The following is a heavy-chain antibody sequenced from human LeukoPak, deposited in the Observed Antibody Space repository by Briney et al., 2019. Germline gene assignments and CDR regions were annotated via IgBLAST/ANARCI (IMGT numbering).Heavy chain of an antibody. Sequence: SETLSLTCTVSGGSISSSSHSWGWIRQPPGKGLEWTGSIYYTGRTYYNPSLKSRVTISVDTSKNQFSLKLSSVTAADTAVYYCASLIDIVVVVAADAFDIWGQGTMVTVSS. CDR2: IYYTGRT. V-gene: IGHV4-39*01. CDR1: GGSISSSSHS. CDR3: ASLIDIVVVVAADAFDI. J-gene: IGHJ3*02. D-gene: IGHD2-15*01.